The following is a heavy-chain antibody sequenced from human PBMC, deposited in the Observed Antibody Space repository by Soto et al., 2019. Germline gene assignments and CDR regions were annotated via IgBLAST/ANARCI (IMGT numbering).Heavy chain of an antibody. CDR2: VIPIFGTA. CDR3: ARNGYSTTCYRCGMDV. D-gene: IGHD6-13*01. CDR1: GGTFSSYA. Sequence: QVQLVQSGAEVKKPGSSVKVSCKASGGTFSSYAITWVRQAPGQGREWMGRVIPIFGTANYNQKFQGRVRITADNSTSPASMELSSLRSEDTALYYCARNGYSTTCYRCGMDVWGQGTTVTVSS. J-gene: IGHJ6*02. V-gene: IGHV1-69*06.